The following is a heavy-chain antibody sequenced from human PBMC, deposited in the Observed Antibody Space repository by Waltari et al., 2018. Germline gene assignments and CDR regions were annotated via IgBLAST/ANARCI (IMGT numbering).Heavy chain of an antibody. CDR1: GGSISSYY. CDR2: IYTSGST. J-gene: IGHJ4*02. D-gene: IGHD3-10*01. CDR3: ARDRRLQSWGVLDY. V-gene: IGHV4-4*07. Sequence: QVQLQESGPGLVKPSETLSLTCTVSGGSISSYYWRWIRQPAGKGLEWIGRIYTSGSTNYNPSLKSRVTMSVDTSKNQFSLKLSSVTAADTAVYYCARDRRLQSWGVLDYWGQGTLVTVSS.